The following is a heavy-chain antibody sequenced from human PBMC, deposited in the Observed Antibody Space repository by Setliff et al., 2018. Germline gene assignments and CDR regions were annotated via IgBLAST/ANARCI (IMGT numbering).Heavy chain of an antibody. D-gene: IGHD2-15*01. CDR2: INSDGSTT. V-gene: IGHV3-74*01. Sequence: GGSLRLSCAASGFTFSSYWMHWVRQAPGKGLVWVSRINSDGSTTNYADSVKGRFTISRDNSKNTLYLQMNSLRPEDTAVYYCARTCSGSGCYAGLESWGQGTPVTVSS. J-gene: IGHJ4*02. CDR1: GFTFSSYW. CDR3: ARTCSGSGCYAGLES.